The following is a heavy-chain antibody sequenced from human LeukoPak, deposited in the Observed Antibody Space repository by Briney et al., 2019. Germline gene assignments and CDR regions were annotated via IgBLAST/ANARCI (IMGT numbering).Heavy chain of an antibody. Sequence: TGGSLRLSCAASGFTFNSYWMIWVRQAPGKGLEWVAIINPDGSGKYYVDSVKGRFTISRDNAKKSLYLQMNSLRAEDTAVYYCARRSEIPGCNWFDPWGQGTLVTVSS. CDR2: INPDGSGK. V-gene: IGHV3-7*01. J-gene: IGHJ5*02. CDR1: GFTFNSYW. CDR3: ARRSEIPGCNWFDP. D-gene: IGHD2-21*01.